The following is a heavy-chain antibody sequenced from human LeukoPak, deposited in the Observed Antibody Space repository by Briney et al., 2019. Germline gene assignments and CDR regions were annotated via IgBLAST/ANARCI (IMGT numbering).Heavy chain of an antibody. J-gene: IGHJ6*02. Sequence: SVKVSCKASGGTFSSYVISWVRQAPGQGLEWMGGIIPIFGTANYAQKFQGRVTITADESTSTVYMELSSLRSEDTAVYYCVRDPRTETTVEDYNCYGMDVWGQGTTVTVSS. CDR3: VRDPRTETTVEDYNCYGMDV. V-gene: IGHV1-69*01. CDR2: IIPIFGTA. CDR1: GGTFSSYV. D-gene: IGHD4-17*01.